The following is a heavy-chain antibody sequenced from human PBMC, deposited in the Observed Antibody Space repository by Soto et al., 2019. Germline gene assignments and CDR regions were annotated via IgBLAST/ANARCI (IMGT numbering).Heavy chain of an antibody. Sequence: GGSLRLSCAASGFTFRSYAMHWVRQAPGKGLEWVAVISYDGSKKYYADSVKGRFTISRVNSKNTLYLQMNSLRAEDTAVYYCATDTITMIVADYYGMDVWGQGTTVTVSS. CDR3: ATDTITMIVADYYGMDV. V-gene: IGHV3-30-3*01. J-gene: IGHJ6*02. D-gene: IGHD3-22*01. CDR2: ISYDGSKK. CDR1: GFTFRSYA.